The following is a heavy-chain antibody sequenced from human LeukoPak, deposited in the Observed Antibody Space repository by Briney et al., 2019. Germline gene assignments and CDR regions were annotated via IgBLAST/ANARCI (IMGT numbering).Heavy chain of an antibody. CDR3: ESGGGILWLRGNFDY. V-gene: IGHV3-21*01. J-gene: IGHJ4*02. Sequence: GGSLRLSCADSGITFSGNSMNWGRQAPGKGLGGGSSISSSSNYIYYADSVKGRFTISRDNTKNSLYLQMNSLSAEDTAVSSCESGGGILWLRGNFDYWGQGTLVTVSS. CDR1: GITFSGNS. CDR2: ISSSSNYI. D-gene: IGHD5-12*01.